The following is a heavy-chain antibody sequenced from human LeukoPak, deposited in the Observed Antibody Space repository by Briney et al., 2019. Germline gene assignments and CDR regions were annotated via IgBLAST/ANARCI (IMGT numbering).Heavy chain of an antibody. CDR3: AKVRTRDGYHYRYYGMDV. D-gene: IGHD5-24*01. CDR2: ISGSGGST. Sequence: GGSLRLSCAASGFTFSSYAMSWVRQAPGKGLEWVSAISGSGGSTYYADSVKGRFTISRDNSKNTLYLQMNSLRAEDTAVYYCAKVRTRDGYHYRYYGMDVWGQGTTVTVSS. CDR1: GFTFSSYA. V-gene: IGHV3-23*01. J-gene: IGHJ6*02.